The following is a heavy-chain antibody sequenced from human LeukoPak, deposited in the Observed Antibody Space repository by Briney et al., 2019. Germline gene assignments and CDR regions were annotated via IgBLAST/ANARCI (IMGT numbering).Heavy chain of an antibody. CDR1: GFIFNDYR. CDR3: AKDGHCSSINCFAEDYFYYLDA. V-gene: IGHV3-43*01. CDR2: ISRDGSSK. D-gene: IGHD2-2*01. Sequence: GGSLRLSCAASGFIFNDYRMHWVRQAPGKALEWLSLISRDGSSKYYADSVKGRFTISRDNSKNSLYLQMNSLTTEDTALYYCAKDGHCSSINCFAEDYFYYLDAWGKGTTVTVSS. J-gene: IGHJ6*03.